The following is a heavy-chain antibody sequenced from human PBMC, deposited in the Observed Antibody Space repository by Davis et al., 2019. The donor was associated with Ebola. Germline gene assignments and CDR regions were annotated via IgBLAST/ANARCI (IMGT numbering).Heavy chain of an antibody. Sequence: GESLKISCAASGFTFSSYAMSWVRQASGKGLEWVGRIRSKTNSYATAYAASVKGRSTISRDDSKNTAYLQMNSLKTEDTAVYYCSRSGPDNWGQGTLVTVSS. CDR3: SRSGPDN. CDR2: IRSKTNSYAT. CDR1: GFTFSSYA. J-gene: IGHJ4*02. V-gene: IGHV3-73*01. D-gene: IGHD1-26*01.